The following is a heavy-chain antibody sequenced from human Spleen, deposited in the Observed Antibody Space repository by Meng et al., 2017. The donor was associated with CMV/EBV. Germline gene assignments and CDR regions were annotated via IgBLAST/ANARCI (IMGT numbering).Heavy chain of an antibody. J-gene: IGHJ6*02. CDR3: ATSLPVGDTTMVGSYYYSGMDV. CDR2: IGASAGGT. V-gene: IGHV3-23*01. Sequence: GESLKISCEASGLTFSSYGMSWVRQAPGKGLEWVSAIGASAGGTYYADSVKGRFTISRDNAKNTLYLQMNSLRAEDTAVYYCATSLPVGDTTMVGSYYYSGMDVWGQGTTVTVSS. CDR1: GLTFSSYG. D-gene: IGHD5-18*01.